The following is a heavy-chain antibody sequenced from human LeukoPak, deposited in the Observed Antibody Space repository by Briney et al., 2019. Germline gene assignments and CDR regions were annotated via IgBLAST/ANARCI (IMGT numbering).Heavy chain of an antibody. CDR1: GGSISSYY. Sequence: SETLSLTCTVSGGSISSYYWSWIRQPPGKGLEWIGYIYYSGSTNYNPSLKSRVTISVDTSKNQFSLKLSSVTAADTAVYYCARDLGLFGGSYLDAFDIWGQGTMATVSS. D-gene: IGHD1-26*01. CDR3: ARDLGLFGGSYLDAFDI. J-gene: IGHJ3*02. CDR2: IYYSGST. V-gene: IGHV4-59*01.